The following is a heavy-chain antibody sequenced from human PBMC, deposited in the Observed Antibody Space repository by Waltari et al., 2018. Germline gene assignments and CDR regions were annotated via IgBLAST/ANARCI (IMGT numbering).Heavy chain of an antibody. V-gene: IGHV1-2*04. CDR2: INPNSGGT. CDR1: GYTFTGSY. D-gene: IGHD6-13*01. CDR3: ARSIAAAGTGAFDI. Sequence: QVQLVQSGAEVKKPGASVKVSCKASGYTFTGSYRHWVRQAPGQGLEWMGWINPNSGGTNYAQKFQGWVTMTRDTSISTAYMELSRLRSDDTAVYYCARSIAAAGTGAFDIWGQGTMVTVSS. J-gene: IGHJ3*02.